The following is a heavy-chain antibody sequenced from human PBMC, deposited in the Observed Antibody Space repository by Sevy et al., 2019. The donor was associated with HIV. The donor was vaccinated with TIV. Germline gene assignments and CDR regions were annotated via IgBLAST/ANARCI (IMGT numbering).Heavy chain of an antibody. Sequence: GGSLRLSCAASGFKFSTYGMHWVRQAPRKGLEWVAVIWNDGSNKYFADSVKGRFTISRDNSKNTVYLQMNSLRAEDTAVYYCARGFWSGYYIGSIDYWGQGTLVTVSS. CDR3: ARGFWSGYYIGSIDY. J-gene: IGHJ4*02. D-gene: IGHD3-3*01. CDR2: IWNDGSNK. V-gene: IGHV3-33*08. CDR1: GFKFSTYG.